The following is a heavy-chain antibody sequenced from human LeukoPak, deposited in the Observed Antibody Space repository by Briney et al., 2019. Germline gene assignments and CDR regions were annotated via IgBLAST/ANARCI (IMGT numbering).Heavy chain of an antibody. CDR2: IYYSGST. CDR3: ARRGFGELSVFDY. D-gene: IGHD3-10*01. V-gene: IGHV4-38-2*02. J-gene: IGHJ4*02. CDR1: GYSLTSGHF. Sequence: SETLSLTCTVSGYSLTSGHFWGWIRQPPGKGLEWIGSIYYSGSTYYNPSLKSRVTISVDTSKNQFSLELSSVTAADTAVYYCARRGFGELSVFDYWGQGTLVTVSS.